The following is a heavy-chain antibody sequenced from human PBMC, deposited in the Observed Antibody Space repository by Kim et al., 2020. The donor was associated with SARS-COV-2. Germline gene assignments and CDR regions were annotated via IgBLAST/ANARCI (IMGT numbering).Heavy chain of an antibody. D-gene: IGHD2-15*01. CDR2: GNGNT. V-gene: IGHV1-3*01. CDR3: LGGYYFDY. Sequence: GNGNTIYSQKFQGRVTLTQDTSASTAYMELSSLRSEDSTVYYCLGGYYFDYWGQGTLVTVSS. J-gene: IGHJ4*02.